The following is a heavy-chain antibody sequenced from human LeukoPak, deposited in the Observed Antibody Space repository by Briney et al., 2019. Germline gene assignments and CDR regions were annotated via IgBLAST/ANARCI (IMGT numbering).Heavy chain of an antibody. Sequence: PSATLSLTCTVSGGSISNYYLSWLRQSPGKELEWIAHVYYTGTTIYYPSLKHRLTVFVDHSKNLFSLNLSSVTAEDTAVYYCARDAGYRSRLNYVDSWGQGTVVIVSS. D-gene: IGHD5-24*01. CDR1: GGSISNYY. CDR2: VYYTGTT. V-gene: IGHV4-59*01. J-gene: IGHJ4*02. CDR3: ARDAGYRSRLNYVDS.